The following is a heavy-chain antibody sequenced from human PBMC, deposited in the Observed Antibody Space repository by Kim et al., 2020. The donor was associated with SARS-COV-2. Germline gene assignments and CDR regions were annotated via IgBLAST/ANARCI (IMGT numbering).Heavy chain of an antibody. J-gene: IGHJ5*02. V-gene: IGHV4-34*01. CDR1: GGSFSGYY. Sequence: LETLSLTCAVYGGSFSGYYWSWIRQPPGKGLEWIGEINHSGSTNYNPSLKSRVTISVDTSKNQFSLKLTSVTAADTAVFYCARVGYSSSWYGAHNWFDP. CDR2: INHSGST. CDR3: ARVGYSSSWYGAHNWFDP. D-gene: IGHD6-13*01.